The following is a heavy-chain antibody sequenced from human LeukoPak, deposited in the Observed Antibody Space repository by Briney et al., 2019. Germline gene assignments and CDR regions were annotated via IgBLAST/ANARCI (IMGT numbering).Heavy chain of an antibody. CDR2: IYPGDSDT. CDR3: ARHRIEGATDSHFDY. J-gene: IGHJ4*02. CDR1: GYSFTNYW. D-gene: IGHD1-26*01. Sequence: GESLKISCKGFGYSFTNYWIVWVRQMPGKGLGRMGIIYPGDSDTRYSPSFQGQVTISADKSINTAYLQWSGLKASDTAIYYCARHRIEGATDSHFDYWGQGTLVTVSS. V-gene: IGHV5-51*01.